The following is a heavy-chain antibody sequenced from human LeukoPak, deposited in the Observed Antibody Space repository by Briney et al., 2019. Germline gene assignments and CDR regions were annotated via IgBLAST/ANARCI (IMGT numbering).Heavy chain of an antibody. J-gene: IGHJ4*02. CDR2: IWYDGSNK. D-gene: IGHD1-26*01. CDR3: AKDRKRVGAKYYFDY. Sequence: GSLRLSCAASGFTFSSYGMHWVRQAPGKGLEWAAVIWYDGSNKYYADSVKGRFTISRDNSKNTLYLQMNSLRAEDTAVYYCAKDRKRVGAKYYFDYWGQGTLVTVSS. CDR1: GFTFSSYG. V-gene: IGHV3-33*06.